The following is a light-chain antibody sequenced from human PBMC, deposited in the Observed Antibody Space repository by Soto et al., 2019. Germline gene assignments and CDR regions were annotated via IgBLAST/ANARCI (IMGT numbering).Light chain of an antibody. Sequence: QSALTQPASVSGSPGQSITISCTGTSSDVGDYNFVSWYQQHPDKAPKLMIYDVSDRPSGVSNRFSGSKSGNTASLTISGLQAEDETDYYCSSYTSISTLSVFGTGTKVTVL. CDR3: SSYTSISTLSV. CDR1: SSDVGDYNF. V-gene: IGLV2-14*03. J-gene: IGLJ1*01. CDR2: DVS.